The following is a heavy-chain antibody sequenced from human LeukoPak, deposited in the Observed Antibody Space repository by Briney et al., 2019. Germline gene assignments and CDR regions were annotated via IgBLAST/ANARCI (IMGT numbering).Heavy chain of an antibody. CDR3: TTAYEILTGYYSHPLDY. D-gene: IGHD3-9*01. Sequence: PSETLSLTCTVSGGSISSSSYYWGWIRQPPGKGLEWIGSIYYSGSTYYNPSLKSRVTISVDTSKNQFSLKLSSVTAADTSFFKQTTAYEILTGYYSHPLDYWGQGTLVTVSS. J-gene: IGHJ4*02. CDR2: IYYSGST. CDR1: GGSISSSSYY. V-gene: IGHV4-39*01.